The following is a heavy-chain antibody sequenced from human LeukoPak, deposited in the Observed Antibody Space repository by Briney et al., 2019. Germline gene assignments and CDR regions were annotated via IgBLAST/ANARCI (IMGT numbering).Heavy chain of an antibody. D-gene: IGHD2-2*02. CDR1: GYTFTSYD. J-gene: IGHJ5*02. V-gene: IGHV1-8*01. CDR3: ARDYPPDCSSTSCYSNNWFDP. CDR2: MNPNSGNT. Sequence: GASVKVSCKASGYTFTSYDINWVRQATGQGLEWMGWMNPNSGNTGYAQKFQGRVTMTRNTSISTAYMELSGLRSEDTAVYYCARDYPPDCSSTSCYSNNWFDPWGQGTLVTVSS.